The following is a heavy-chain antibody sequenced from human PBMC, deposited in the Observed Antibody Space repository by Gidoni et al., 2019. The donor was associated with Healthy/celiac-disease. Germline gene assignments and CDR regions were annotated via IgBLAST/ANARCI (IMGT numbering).Heavy chain of an antibody. J-gene: IGHJ4*02. CDR3: ARIPRMATIEWDY. D-gene: IGHD5-12*01. Sequence: EVQLVESGGGLVQPGGSLSLSCAAPGFPFGRSWMSWGRQAPGKGLEWVANIKQDGSEKYYVDSVKGRFTISRDNAKNALYLQMNSLRAEDTAVYYCARIPRMATIEWDYWGQGTLVTVSS. CDR2: IKQDGSEK. CDR1: GFPFGRSW. V-gene: IGHV3-7*01.